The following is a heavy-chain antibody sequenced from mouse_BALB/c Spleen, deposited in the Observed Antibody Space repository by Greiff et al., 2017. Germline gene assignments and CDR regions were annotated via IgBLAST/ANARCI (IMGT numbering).Heavy chain of an antibody. CDR1: GFTFSDAW. CDR3: NPSTYDYLYAMDY. CDR2: IRSKANNHAT. D-gene: IGHD2-4*01. J-gene: IGHJ4*01. V-gene: IGHV6-6*01. Sequence: EVQVVESGGGLVQPGGSMKLSCAASGFTFSDAWMDWVRQSPEKGLEWVAEIRSKANNHATYYAESVKGRFTITRDDAKSSVYLQMNSLRAEDTGIYYYNPSTYDYLYAMDYWGQGTSVTVSS.